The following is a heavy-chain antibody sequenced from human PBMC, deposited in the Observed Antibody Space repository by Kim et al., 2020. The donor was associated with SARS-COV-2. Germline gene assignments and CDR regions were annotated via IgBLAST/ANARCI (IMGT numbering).Heavy chain of an antibody. CDR1: GFTFSSYG. Sequence: GGSLRLSCAASGFTFSSYGMHWVRQAPGKGLEWVAVISYDGSNKYYADSVKGRFTISRDNSKNTLYLQMNSLRAEDTAVYYCAKDYRVRGVISFDYWGQGTLVTVSS. CDR3: AKDYRVRGVISFDY. J-gene: IGHJ4*02. D-gene: IGHD3-10*01. V-gene: IGHV3-30*18. CDR2: ISYDGSNK.